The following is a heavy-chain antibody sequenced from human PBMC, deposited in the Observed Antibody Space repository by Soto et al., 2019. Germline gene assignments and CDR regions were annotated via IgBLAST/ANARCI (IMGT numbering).Heavy chain of an antibody. Sequence: EVQLLESGGGLVQPGGSLRLSCAASGFTFSSYAMSWVRQAPGKGLEWVSAISGSGGSTYSADSVQGRFTISRDNSKNTLYLQMNSLRAEDTAVYYCAKDHSRWYINWFDPWGQGTLVTVSS. V-gene: IGHV3-23*01. CDR2: ISGSGGST. J-gene: IGHJ5*02. CDR1: GFTFSSYA. D-gene: IGHD2-8*02. CDR3: AKDHSRWYINWFDP.